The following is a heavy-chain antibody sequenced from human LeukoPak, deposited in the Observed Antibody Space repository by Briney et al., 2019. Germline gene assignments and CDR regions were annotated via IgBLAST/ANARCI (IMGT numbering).Heavy chain of an antibody. CDR2: ISAYNGNT. V-gene: IGHV1-18*01. CDR1: GYTFTSYG. Sequence: ASVKVSCKASGYTFTSYGISWVRQAPGQGLEWMGWISAYNGNTNYAQKLQGRVTMTTDTSTSTAYMELRSLRSDDTAVYYCATLLRYDSRGLPFGPWGQGTLVTVSS. CDR3: ATLLRYDSRGLPFGP. J-gene: IGHJ5*02. D-gene: IGHD3-22*01.